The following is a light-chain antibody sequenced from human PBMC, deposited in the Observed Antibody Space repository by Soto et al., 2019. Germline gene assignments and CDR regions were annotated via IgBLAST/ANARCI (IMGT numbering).Light chain of an antibody. CDR3: QQYNSYST. J-gene: IGKJ1*01. Sequence: DIQMTQSPSTLSASVGDRVTITFRASQSISNWLAWYQQKPGKAPKLLIYDASSLESGVPSRFSGSGSGTEFTLTISSLQPDDFATYYCQQYNSYSTFGQGTKVDI. V-gene: IGKV1-5*01. CDR2: DAS. CDR1: QSISNW.